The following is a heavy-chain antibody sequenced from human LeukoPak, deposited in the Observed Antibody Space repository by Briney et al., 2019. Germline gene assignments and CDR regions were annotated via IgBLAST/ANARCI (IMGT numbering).Heavy chain of an antibody. CDR3: ARYPPYDYYMDV. CDR1: GGSITDYY. D-gene: IGHD2-2*01. Sequence: PSETLSLTCALSGGSITDYYYNWVRQPPGKGLEWIGYFYYSGSTNYNPSLKSRVTMSVDTSKNQLSLKLRYVTAADTAVYYCARYPPYDYYMDVWGKGTTVTVSS. CDR2: FYYSGST. V-gene: IGHV4-59*01. J-gene: IGHJ6*03.